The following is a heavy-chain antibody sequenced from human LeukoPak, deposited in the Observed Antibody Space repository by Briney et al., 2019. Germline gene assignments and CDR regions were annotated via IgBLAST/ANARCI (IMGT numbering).Heavy chain of an antibody. D-gene: IGHD2-2*01. J-gene: IGHJ4*02. CDR3: AREVDQLLSSYFDY. V-gene: IGHV4-59*01. Sequence: SETLSLTCTVSGGSISSYYWSWIRQPPGKGLEWIGYIYYSGSTNYNPSLKSRVTISVDTSKNQFSLKLSSVTAADTAVYYCAREVDQLLSSYFDYWGQGTLVTVSS. CDR2: IYYSGST. CDR1: GGSISSYY.